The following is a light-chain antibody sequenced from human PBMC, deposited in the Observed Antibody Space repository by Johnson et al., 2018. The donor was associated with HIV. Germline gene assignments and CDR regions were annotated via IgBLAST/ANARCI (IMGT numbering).Light chain of an antibody. CDR3: GTWVTRLSVLYV. CDR1: SSDMGNYA. CDR2: ENN. V-gene: IGLV1-51*02. J-gene: IGLJ1*01. Sequence: QSVLTQPPSVSAAPGQKVTISCSGSSSDMGNYAVSWYQQLPGTAPKLLIYENNKRPSGIPDRFSGSKFGTSATLGITGLQPGDEADYCCGTWVTRLSVLYVFGSGTKVTVL.